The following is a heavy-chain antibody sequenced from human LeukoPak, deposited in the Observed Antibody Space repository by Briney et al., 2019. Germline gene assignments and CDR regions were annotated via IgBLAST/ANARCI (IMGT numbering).Heavy chain of an antibody. V-gene: IGHV1-3*01. CDR2: INAGNGNT. Sequence: ASVKVSCKASGYTFTSYGISWVRQAPGQGLEWMGWINAGNGNTKYSQKFQGRVTITRDTSASTACMELSSLRSEDTAVYYCARATYYYDSSGYYYDYWGQGTLVTVSS. D-gene: IGHD3-22*01. CDR1: GYTFTSYG. CDR3: ARATYYYDSSGYYYDY. J-gene: IGHJ4*02.